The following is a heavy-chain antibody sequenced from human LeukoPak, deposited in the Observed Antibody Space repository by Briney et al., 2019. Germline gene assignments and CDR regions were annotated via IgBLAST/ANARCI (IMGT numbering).Heavy chain of an antibody. V-gene: IGHV3-23*01. CDR1: GFTFSSYA. D-gene: IGHD5-24*01. CDR2: ISGSGGST. J-gene: IGHJ4*02. Sequence: GGSLRLSCAASGFTFSSYAMSWVRQAPGKGLEWVSAISGSGGSTYYADSVKGRLTISRDNSKNTLCLQMNSLRAEDTAVYYCAKEGHRREFFDYWGQGTLVTVSS. CDR3: AKEGHRREFFDY.